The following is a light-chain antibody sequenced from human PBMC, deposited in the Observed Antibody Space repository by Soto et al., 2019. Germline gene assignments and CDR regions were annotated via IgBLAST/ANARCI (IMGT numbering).Light chain of an antibody. CDR2: DVS. Sequence: EIVLTQSPGPLSLSPGERASLSCRASQSVSSNYLAWYQQKSGQAPSLLIYDVSRRATGIPERFSGSGSGTDFTLIISRLEPEDFAVYYCQQYGSSPRTFGQGTKVDI. V-gene: IGKV3-20*01. CDR1: QSVSSNY. J-gene: IGKJ1*01. CDR3: QQYGSSPRT.